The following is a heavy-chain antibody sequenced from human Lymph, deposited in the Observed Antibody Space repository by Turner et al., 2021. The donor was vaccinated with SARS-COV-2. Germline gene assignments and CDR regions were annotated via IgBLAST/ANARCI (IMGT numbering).Heavy chain of an antibody. CDR3: ARRRQWLVHWYFDL. D-gene: IGHD6-19*01. CDR2: LYYSGRT. CDR1: GGPISSSSYY. V-gene: IGHV4-39*01. Sequence: QLQLQESGPGLVKPSETLYLTCPVSGGPISSSSYYWGWIRQPPGMGLEWIGSLYYSGRTYYNPSHKRRVTISVDTTKNQFSLKLSFVTAADTAFYYCARRRQWLVHWYFDLWGRGTLVTVSS. J-gene: IGHJ2*01.